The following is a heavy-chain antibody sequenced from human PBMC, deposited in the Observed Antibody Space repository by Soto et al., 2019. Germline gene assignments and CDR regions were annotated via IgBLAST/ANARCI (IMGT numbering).Heavy chain of an antibody. D-gene: IGHD3-3*01. CDR1: GYSFSGYY. CDR3: ARYCPFLEWSFYGMDA. J-gene: IGHJ6*02. Sequence: QVQLVQSGAEVKKPGASVKVSCKASGYSFSGYYIHWVRQAPGQGLEWMGWINPNSGETDYAQKFLVMVTMTSDTSISTAFMALSCLRSADTSVYYCARYCPFLEWSFYGMDAWGQGTTVTVSS. CDR2: INPNSGET. V-gene: IGHV1-2*02.